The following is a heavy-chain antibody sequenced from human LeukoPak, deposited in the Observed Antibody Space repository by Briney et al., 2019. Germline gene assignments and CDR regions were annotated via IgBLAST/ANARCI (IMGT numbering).Heavy chain of an antibody. D-gene: IGHD4/OR15-4a*01. J-gene: IGHJ6*02. CDR2: ISYDGTNT. CDR3: AKVLTYDYYAMDV. CDR1: GFTFSSYG. Sequence: GGSLRLSCAASGFTFSSYGMHWVRQAPGKGLEWVAVISYDGTNTYYAGSVKGRFTISRDNSKNTLYLEMNSLRAEDTAMYFCAKVLTYDYYAMDVWGQGSTVTVSS. V-gene: IGHV3-30*18.